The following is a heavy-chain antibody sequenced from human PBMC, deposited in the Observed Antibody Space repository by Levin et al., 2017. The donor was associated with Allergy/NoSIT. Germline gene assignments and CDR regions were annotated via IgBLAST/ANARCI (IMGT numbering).Heavy chain of an antibody. V-gene: IGHV1-2*02. CDR2: INPNSGGT. CDR3: ARVEGAWFGDALSYMDV. CDR1: GYTFTGYY. J-gene: IGHJ6*03. D-gene: IGHD3-10*01. Sequence: ASVKVSCKASGYTFTGYYIHWVRQAPGQGLEWMGWINPNSGGTNYAQKFQGRVTMTRDTSISTAYMDLSRLRSDDTAVYYCARVEGAWFGDALSYMDVWGRGTTVTVSS.